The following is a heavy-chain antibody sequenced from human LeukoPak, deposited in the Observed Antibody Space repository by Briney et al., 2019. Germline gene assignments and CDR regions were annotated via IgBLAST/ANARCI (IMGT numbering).Heavy chain of an antibody. D-gene: IGHD2-2*01. CDR1: GGSISSGSYY. CDR3: ARVVPALNYYYYMDV. V-gene: IGHV4-61*02. Sequence: SETLSLTCTDSGGSISSGSYYWTWIRQPAGKGLEWIGRIYSSGSTNYNPSLKSRVTISVDTSKSQLSLKLSSVTAADTAVYYCARVVPALNYYYYMDVWGTGTTVTVSS. CDR2: IYSSGST. J-gene: IGHJ6*03.